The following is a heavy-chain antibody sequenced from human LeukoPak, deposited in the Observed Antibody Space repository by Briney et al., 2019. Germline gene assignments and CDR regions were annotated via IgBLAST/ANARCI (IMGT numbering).Heavy chain of an antibody. CDR3: ARRYSNTWYYFDS. CDR1: EFTFSSYA. Sequence: GGSLRLSCAASEFTFSSYAMHWVRQAPGKGLEWVAVISYDGSSKYYADSVKGRFTISRDNSKNTLYLQMDSLRAEDTAVYYCARRYSNTWYYFDSWGQGTLVTVSS. V-gene: IGHV3-30-3*01. J-gene: IGHJ4*02. CDR2: ISYDGSSK. D-gene: IGHD1-26*01.